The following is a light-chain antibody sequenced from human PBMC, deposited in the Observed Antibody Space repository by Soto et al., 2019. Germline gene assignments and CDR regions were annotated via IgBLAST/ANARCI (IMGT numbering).Light chain of an antibody. CDR2: DVS. J-gene: IGKJ5*01. Sequence: DIQMTHSPSTLSASVGDRVTITCRASQTVERWLAWYQQKPGKAPNLLISDVSSLERGVPSRFSGSGYGTEFTLTISSLQPDDFATYYCQQYNTYSTFGQGTRLEIK. CDR3: QQYNTYST. V-gene: IGKV1-5*01. CDR1: QTVERW.